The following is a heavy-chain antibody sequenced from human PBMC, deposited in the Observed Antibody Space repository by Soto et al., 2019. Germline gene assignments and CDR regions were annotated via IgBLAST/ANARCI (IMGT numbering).Heavy chain of an antibody. V-gene: IGHV3-21*02. D-gene: IGHD6-19*01. CDR1: GLTFSTYS. CDR3: VSDQKREHFDTSGPNWFAT. CDR2: ISRTSSYI. J-gene: IGHJ5*02. Sequence: EVQLVESGGGLVRPGGSLRLSCVVSGLTFSTYSMNWVRQTPGKGLEWVSSISRTSSYIYYRDSVKGRFTISRDNAKNSLYLQMNGLRVEDTAVYYCVSDQKREHFDTSGPNWFATWGQGTLVTVSS.